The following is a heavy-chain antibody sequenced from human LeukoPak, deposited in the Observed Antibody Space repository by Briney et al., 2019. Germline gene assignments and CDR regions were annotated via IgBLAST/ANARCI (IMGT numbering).Heavy chain of an antibody. CDR1: GFTFSNYA. V-gene: IGHV3-33*05. CDR3: ARAQTNRFDY. CDR2: ISYDGSNK. Sequence: GGSLRLSCAASGFTFSNYAMHWVRQAPGKGLEWVAVISYDGSNKSYADSVKGRFTISRDNSKNTLHLQMNSLRAEDTAVYYCARAQTNRFDYWGQGTLVIVSS. D-gene: IGHD1-14*01. J-gene: IGHJ4*02.